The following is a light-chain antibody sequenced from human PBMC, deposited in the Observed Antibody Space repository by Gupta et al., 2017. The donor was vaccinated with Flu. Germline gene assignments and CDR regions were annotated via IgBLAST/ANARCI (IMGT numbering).Light chain of an antibody. CDR1: RSVNSN. J-gene: IGKJ1*01. CDR3: QQYNNWPEWT. Sequence: EIVMTQSPATLSVPPGERATLSCRASRSVNSNLAWYQQKPGQAPRLLVYGAFTRAAGIPARFSGSGSGTEFTLTISSLQSEDFAVYYCQQYNNWPEWTFGQGTKVEL. CDR2: GAF. V-gene: IGKV3-15*01.